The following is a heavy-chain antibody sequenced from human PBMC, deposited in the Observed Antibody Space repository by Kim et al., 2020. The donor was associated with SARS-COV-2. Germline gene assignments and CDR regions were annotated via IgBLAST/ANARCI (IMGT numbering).Heavy chain of an antibody. V-gene: IGHV4-31*02. CDR3: ARDLATSNDALDV. J-gene: IGHJ3*01. Sequence: YYNQSRRSRTSISVDTSKNQFSLRMTSVTAADTAVYFCARDLATSNDALDVWGQGTLVTVSP. D-gene: IGHD1-26*01.